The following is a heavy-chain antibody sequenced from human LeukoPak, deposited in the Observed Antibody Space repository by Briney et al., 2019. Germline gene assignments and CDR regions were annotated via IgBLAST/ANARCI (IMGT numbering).Heavy chain of an antibody. CDR2: INHSGST. Sequence: SGTLSLTCAVYGGSFSGYYWSWIRQPPGKGLEWIGEINHSGSTNYNPSLKSRVTISVDTSKNQFSLKLSSVTAADTAVYYCAREFRHYYDSSGYYSKDAFDIWGQGTMVTVSS. CDR3: AREFRHYYDSSGYYSKDAFDI. V-gene: IGHV4-34*01. D-gene: IGHD3-22*01. CDR1: GGSFSGYY. J-gene: IGHJ3*02.